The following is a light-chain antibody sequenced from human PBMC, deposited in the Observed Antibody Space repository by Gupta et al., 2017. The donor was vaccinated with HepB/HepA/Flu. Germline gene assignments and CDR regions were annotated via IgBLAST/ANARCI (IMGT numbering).Light chain of an antibody. CDR3: CSYAGSSTVWV. Sequence: QSALTQPAYVSGSPGQSITISCTGTSSDVGSYNLVSWYQQPPGKAPKLMIYEVSKRPSGVSTRFSGSKSGNTASLTISGLQADDEADYYCCSYAGSSTVWVFGGGTKLTVL. CDR2: EVS. V-gene: IGLV2-23*02. CDR1: SSDVGSYNL. J-gene: IGLJ3*02.